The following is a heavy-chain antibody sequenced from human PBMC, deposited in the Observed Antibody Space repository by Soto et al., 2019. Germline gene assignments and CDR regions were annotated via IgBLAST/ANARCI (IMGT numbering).Heavy chain of an antibody. Sequence: PGGSLRLSCAASGFTFDDYAMHWVRQAPGKGLEWVSGISWNSGSIGYADSVKGRFTISRDNAKNSLYLQMNSLRAEDTALYYCAKDLASGSYSYYFDYWGQGTLVTVSS. J-gene: IGHJ4*02. V-gene: IGHV3-9*01. D-gene: IGHD1-26*01. CDR1: GFTFDDYA. CDR2: ISWNSGSI. CDR3: AKDLASGSYSYYFDY.